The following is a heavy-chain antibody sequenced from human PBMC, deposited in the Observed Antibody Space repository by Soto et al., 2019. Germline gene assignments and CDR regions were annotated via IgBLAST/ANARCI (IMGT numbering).Heavy chain of an antibody. CDR3: AKGRDTVATVGGWFDP. V-gene: IGHV3-23*01. J-gene: IGHJ5*02. CDR1: GFTFSSYA. CDR2: ISGSGGST. Sequence: EVQLLESGGGLVQPGGSLRLSCAASGFTFSSYAMSWVRQAPGKGLEWVSAISGSGGSTYYADSVKGRFTISRDNSKNTLYLQMNSLRAEDTAVYYCAKGRDTVATVGGWFDPWGQGTLVTVSS. D-gene: IGHD5-12*01.